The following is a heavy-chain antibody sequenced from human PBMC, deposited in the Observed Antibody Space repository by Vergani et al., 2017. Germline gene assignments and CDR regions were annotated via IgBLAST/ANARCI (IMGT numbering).Heavy chain of an antibody. V-gene: IGHV3-30*02. D-gene: IGHD3-16*01. CDR1: GFTLSNYD. Sequence: QVQLVESGGGVVQRGGSLRLSCATSGFTLSNYDMQWIRQGPGKGLEFVAFIQFDGSNQYYADSVKGRFTLSRDFTKNTLYLQMNSLRTDDTATYYCAKHFRGWGSDYWSQETQVIVSS. CDR3: AKHFRGWGSDY. CDR2: IQFDGSNQ. J-gene: IGHJ4*02.